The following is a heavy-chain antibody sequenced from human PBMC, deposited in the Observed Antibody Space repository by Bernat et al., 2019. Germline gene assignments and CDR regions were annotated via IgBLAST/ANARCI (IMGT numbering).Heavy chain of an antibody. J-gene: IGHJ4*02. CDR1: GFTFSSYA. V-gene: IGHV3-23*01. D-gene: IGHD4-17*01. CDR2: ISGSGGST. Sequence: EVQLLESGGGLVQPGGSLRLSCAASGFTFSSYAMSWVRQAPGKGLEWVSAISGSGGSTYYADSVKGRFTISRDNSKNTLYLQMNSLRAEDTAVYYCAKRSRTTVATCGDQKFDYWGQGTLVTVSS. CDR3: AKRSRTTVATCGDQKFDY.